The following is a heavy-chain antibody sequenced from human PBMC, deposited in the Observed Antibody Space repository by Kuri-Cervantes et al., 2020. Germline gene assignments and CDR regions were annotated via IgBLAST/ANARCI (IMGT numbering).Heavy chain of an antibody. CDR1: GGSISSVGYY. CDR3: ARDRSERITIFGVVTEYWYFDL. Sequence: SETLSLTCTVSGGSISSVGYYWSWIRQPPGKGLEWIGYIYYSGSTNYNPSLKSRVTISVDTSKNQFSLKLSSVTAADTAVYYCARDRSERITIFGVVTEYWYFDLWGRGTLVTVSS. CDR2: IYYSGST. D-gene: IGHD3-3*01. V-gene: IGHV4-61*08. J-gene: IGHJ2*01.